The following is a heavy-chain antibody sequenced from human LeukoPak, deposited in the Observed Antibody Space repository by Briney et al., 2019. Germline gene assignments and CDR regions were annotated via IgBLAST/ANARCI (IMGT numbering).Heavy chain of an antibody. Sequence: SETLSLTCAVYGGSFSGYYWSWIRQPPGKGLEWIGEINHSGSTNYNPSLKSRVTISVDTSKSQFSLKLSSVTAADTAVYYCARLKNVVLQAVAGTVGFDYWGQGTLVTVSS. CDR2: INHSGST. D-gene: IGHD6-19*01. CDR3: ARLKNVVLQAVAGTVGFDY. V-gene: IGHV4-34*01. CDR1: GGSFSGYY. J-gene: IGHJ4*02.